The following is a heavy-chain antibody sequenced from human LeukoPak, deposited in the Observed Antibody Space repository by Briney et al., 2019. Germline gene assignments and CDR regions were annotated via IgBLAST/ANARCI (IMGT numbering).Heavy chain of an antibody. Sequence: ASVNLSCTAPGYTFTSYDINWVRQATGQGLEWKGWINPNSGNTGYAQKVQGRVTMTRNTSISTAYMVLSSLSSEDTAVYYFARGAYYGSGSSGNWFDPWGQGTLVTVSS. V-gene: IGHV1-8*01. CDR1: GYTFTSYD. J-gene: IGHJ5*02. D-gene: IGHD3-10*01. CDR3: ARGAYYGSGSSGNWFDP. CDR2: INPNSGNT.